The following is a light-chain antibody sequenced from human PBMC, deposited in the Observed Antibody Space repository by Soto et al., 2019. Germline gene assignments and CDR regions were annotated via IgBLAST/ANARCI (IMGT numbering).Light chain of an antibody. Sequence: EIVLTQSPGTLSLSPGERATLSCRASQSVGTSYLAWYQQKPGQAPRLLIYAASSRATGIPDRFTGSGSGTDLALTNSRLEPEDFAVYFCQQHGSSPLTFGVGTKVEIK. V-gene: IGKV3-20*01. J-gene: IGKJ4*01. CDR1: QSVGTSY. CDR3: QQHGSSPLT. CDR2: AAS.